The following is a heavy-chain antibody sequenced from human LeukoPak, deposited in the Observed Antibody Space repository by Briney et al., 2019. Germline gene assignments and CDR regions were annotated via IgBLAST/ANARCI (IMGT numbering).Heavy chain of an antibody. CDR2: IIPILGIA. CDR3: ARDEGN. CDR1: GGTFTIYA. V-gene: IGHV1-69*04. Sequence: ASVTVSFKSSGGTFTIYAISWVRQAPGQGLERMGRIIPILGIANYAQKFQGRVTITADESTSTAYMELSSLRSEDTAVYYCARDEGNWGQGTLVTVSS. J-gene: IGHJ4*02.